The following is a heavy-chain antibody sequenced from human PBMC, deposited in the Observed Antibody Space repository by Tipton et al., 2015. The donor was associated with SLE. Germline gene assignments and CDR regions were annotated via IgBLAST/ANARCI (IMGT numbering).Heavy chain of an antibody. Sequence: SLRLSCAASGFTFSNAWMSWVRQAPGKGLEWVAFIRYDGGNKYYADSVKGRFTISRDSSRNTLYLQMNSLRAEDTAVYYCAKAPQFYDFWSGGGMDVWGQGTTVTVSS. V-gene: IGHV3-30*02. CDR3: AKAPQFYDFWSGGGMDV. J-gene: IGHJ6*02. D-gene: IGHD3-3*01. CDR1: GFTFSNAW. CDR2: IRYDGGNK.